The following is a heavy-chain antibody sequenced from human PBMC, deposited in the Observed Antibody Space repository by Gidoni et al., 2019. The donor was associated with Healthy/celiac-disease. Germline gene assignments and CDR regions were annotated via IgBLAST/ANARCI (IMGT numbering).Heavy chain of an antibody. Sequence: QVQLQQRGAGLLKPSETLSLTCAVYGGSFSGYYWRWIRQPPGKGLEWIGEIHHSGSTNYNPSLNSRVTISVDTSKNQFSLKLSSVTAADTAVYYCARGTAYWTNGVCWEDWFDPWGQGTLVTVSS. CDR2: IHHSGST. V-gene: IGHV4-34*01. D-gene: IGHD2-8*01. J-gene: IGHJ5*02. CDR1: GGSFSGYY. CDR3: ARGTAYWTNGVCWEDWFDP.